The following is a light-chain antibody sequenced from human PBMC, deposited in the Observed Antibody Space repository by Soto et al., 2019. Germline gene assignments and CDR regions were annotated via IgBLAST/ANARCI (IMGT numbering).Light chain of an antibody. J-gene: IGLJ3*02. CDR2: SNN. CDR1: SSNIGDNT. Sequence: QSVLTQPPSASGTPGQRVTISCSGGSSNIGDNTVNWYQQLPGTARKLLIYSNNQRPSGVPDRFSGSKSGTSASLAISGLQSEDEADYYCAAWDDSLFWVFGGGTKLTVL. CDR3: AAWDDSLFWV. V-gene: IGLV1-44*01.